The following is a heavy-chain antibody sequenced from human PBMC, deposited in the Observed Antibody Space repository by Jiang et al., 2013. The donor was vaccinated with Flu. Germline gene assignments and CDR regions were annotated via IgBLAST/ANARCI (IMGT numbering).Heavy chain of an antibody. V-gene: IGHV4-34*01. CDR3: AGGNSSGWYRDFDY. CDR2: INHSGST. CDR1: GGSFSGYY. Sequence: LLKPSETLSLTCAVYGGSFSGYYWSWIRQPPGKGLEWIGEINHSGSTNYNPSLKSRVTISVDTSKNQFSLKLSSVTAADTAVYYCAGGNSSGWYRDFDYWGQGTLVTVSS. D-gene: IGHD6-19*01. J-gene: IGHJ4*02.